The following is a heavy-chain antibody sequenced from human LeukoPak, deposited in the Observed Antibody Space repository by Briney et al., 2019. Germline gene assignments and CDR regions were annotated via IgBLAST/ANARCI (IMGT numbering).Heavy chain of an antibody. CDR2: MSTSGYS. V-gene: IGHV4-4*07. CDR1: GGSISGYY. D-gene: IGHD6-25*01. CDR3: ARESGSMRWFDP. Sequence: PSETLSLTCTVSGGSISGYYWSWIRQPAGKGLEWIGRMSTSGYSNYIPSLVSRVTMSVDTSKNQFSLNLGSVTAADTAVYYCARESGSMRWFDPWGQGTLVTVSS. J-gene: IGHJ5*02.